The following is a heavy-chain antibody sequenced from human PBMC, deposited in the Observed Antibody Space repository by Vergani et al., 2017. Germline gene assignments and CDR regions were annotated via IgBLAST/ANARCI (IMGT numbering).Heavy chain of an antibody. Sequence: EVQLLESGGGLVQPGGSLRLSCAASGFTFSSYAMSWVRQAPGKGLEWVSAISGSGGSTYYADSVKGRFTISRDNSTNTLYLQMNSLRAEDTAVYYCAKGGWDIVVVPAADYFDYWGQGTLVTVSS. CDR1: GFTFSSYA. D-gene: IGHD2-2*01. CDR3: AKGGWDIVVVPAADYFDY. V-gene: IGHV3-23*01. CDR2: ISGSGGST. J-gene: IGHJ4*02.